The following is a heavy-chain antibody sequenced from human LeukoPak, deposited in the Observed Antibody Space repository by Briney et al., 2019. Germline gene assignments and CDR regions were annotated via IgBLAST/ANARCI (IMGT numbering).Heavy chain of an antibody. Sequence: GGSLRLSCAASGFTVSSNYMNWVRQAPGKGLEWVSVIYSGGSTYYADSVKGRFTISRDNSKNTLYLQMNSLRTEDTALYYCARESHGSYYFDYWGQGTLVTVSS. CDR2: IYSGGST. CDR3: ARESHGSYYFDY. D-gene: IGHD1-26*01. V-gene: IGHV3-66*01. CDR1: GFTVSSNY. J-gene: IGHJ4*02.